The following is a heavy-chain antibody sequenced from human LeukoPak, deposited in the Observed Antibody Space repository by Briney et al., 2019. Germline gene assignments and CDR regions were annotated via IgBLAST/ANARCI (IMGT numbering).Heavy chain of an antibody. D-gene: IGHD2/OR15-2a*01. CDR3: ARIGTTTRGPAGLDV. Sequence: GGSLTLSCAVSGFTFSSYEMNWVRQAPGKGLEWVSYIASGGGANRFYSESVKGRFTISRDNAKNSLYLHMNSLRAEDTGVYYCARIGTTTRGPAGLDVWGQGTTVTVSS. V-gene: IGHV3-48*03. CDR1: GFTFSSYE. J-gene: IGHJ6*02. CDR2: IASGGGANR.